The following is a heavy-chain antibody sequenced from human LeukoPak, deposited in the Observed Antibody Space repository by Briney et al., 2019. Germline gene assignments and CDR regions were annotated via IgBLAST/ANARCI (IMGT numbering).Heavy chain of an antibody. J-gene: IGHJ4*02. V-gene: IGHV4-34*01. CDR2: INHSGST. CDR3: AGASSSYVPIF. CDR1: GGSFSDCY. Sequence: SETLSLTCAVYGGSFSDCYWSWIRQPPGKGLEWIGEINHSGSTNYNPSLKSRVTISVGTSKNHFSLKLSSVTAADTAVYYCAGASSSYVPIFWGQGTLATVSS. D-gene: IGHD6-6*01.